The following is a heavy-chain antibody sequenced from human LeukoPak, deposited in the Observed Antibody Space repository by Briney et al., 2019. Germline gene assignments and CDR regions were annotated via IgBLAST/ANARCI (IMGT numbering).Heavy chain of an antibody. D-gene: IGHD1-1*01. V-gene: IGHV3-7*01. Sequence: PGGSLRLSCAASGFTFSSYWMSWVRQAPGKGLEWVANIKQDGSEKYYVDSVKGRFTISRDNAKNSLYLQMKSLRAEDTAVYYCARDLNRGPGKGNAGMDVWGQGTTVTVSS. CDR2: IKQDGSEK. CDR3: ARDLNRGPGKGNAGMDV. J-gene: IGHJ6*02. CDR1: GFTFSSYW.